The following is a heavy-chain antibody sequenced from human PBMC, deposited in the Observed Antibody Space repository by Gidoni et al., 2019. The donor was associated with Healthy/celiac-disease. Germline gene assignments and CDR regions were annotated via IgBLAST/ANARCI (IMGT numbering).Heavy chain of an antibody. D-gene: IGHD4-17*01. Sequence: EVQLVESGGGLVQPGGSLRLSCAASGFTFSSYEMNWVRQAPGKGLEWVSYISSSGSTIYYADSVKGRFTISRDNAKNSLYLQMNSLRAEDTAVYYCARTDDYFDAFDIWGQGTMVTVSS. V-gene: IGHV3-48*03. J-gene: IGHJ3*02. CDR1: GFTFSSYE. CDR2: ISSSGSTI. CDR3: ARTDDYFDAFDI.